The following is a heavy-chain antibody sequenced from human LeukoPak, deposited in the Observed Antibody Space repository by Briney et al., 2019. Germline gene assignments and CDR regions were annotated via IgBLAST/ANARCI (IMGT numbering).Heavy chain of an antibody. D-gene: IGHD3-10*01. Sequence: ASVKVSCKASGYTFTSYYMHWVRQAPGQGLEWMGIINPSGGSTSYAQKFQGRVTMTRDTSTSTVYMELSSLRSEDTAVYYCAREFPRITMVRGQGDYWGQGTLVTVSS. CDR1: GYTFTSYY. J-gene: IGHJ4*02. CDR2: INPSGGST. V-gene: IGHV1-46*01. CDR3: AREFPRITMVRGQGDY.